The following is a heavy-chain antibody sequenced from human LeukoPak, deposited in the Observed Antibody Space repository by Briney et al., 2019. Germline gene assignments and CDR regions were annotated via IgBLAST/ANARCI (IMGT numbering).Heavy chain of an antibody. Sequence: SETLSLTCAVYGGSFSGYYWSWIRQPPGKGLEWIGEINHSGSTNYNPSLKSRVTISVDTSKNQFSLKLSSVTAADTAVYYCARGSGDGDWFDPWGQGTLVTVSS. D-gene: IGHD2-21*01. CDR3: ARGSGDGDWFDP. CDR2: INHSGST. V-gene: IGHV4-34*01. J-gene: IGHJ5*02. CDR1: GGSFSGYY.